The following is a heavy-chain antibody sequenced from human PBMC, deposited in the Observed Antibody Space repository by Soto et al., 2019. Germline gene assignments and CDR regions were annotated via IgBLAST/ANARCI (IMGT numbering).Heavy chain of an antibody. V-gene: IGHV1-69*13. J-gene: IGHJ4*02. Sequence: GASVKVSCKASGGTFSSYAISWVRQAPGQGLEWMGGIIPIFGTANYAQKFQGRVTITADESTSTAYMELSSLRSEDTAVYYCARERDPGIAVAEQQLNDYWGQGTLVTVSS. CDR3: ARERDPGIAVAEQQLNDY. CDR2: IIPIFGTA. D-gene: IGHD6-19*01. CDR1: GGTFSSYA.